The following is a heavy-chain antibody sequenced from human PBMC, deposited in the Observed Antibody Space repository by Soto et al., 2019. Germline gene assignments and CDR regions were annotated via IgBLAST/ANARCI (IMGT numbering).Heavy chain of an antibody. CDR3: ATRGTQGRWLECADY. V-gene: IGHV1-69*01. D-gene: IGHD5-12*01. CDR1: GGTFSSLG. Sequence: QVQLVQSGAEVKRPGSSVKVSCEASGGTFSSLGFTWVRQAPGQGLEWMGGIIPISGRTTFAPKFLGRVTITADESTRTTYIELTALTSDDTAIYYCATRGTQGRWLECADYWGQGTLVTVSS. CDR2: IIPISGRT. J-gene: IGHJ4*02.